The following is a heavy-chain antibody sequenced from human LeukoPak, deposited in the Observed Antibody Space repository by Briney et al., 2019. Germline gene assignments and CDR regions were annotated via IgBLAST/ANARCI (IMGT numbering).Heavy chain of an antibody. V-gene: IGHV4-30-2*01. CDR3: AKGIPKTGMDV. CDR2: IYHSGST. Sequence: SETLSLTCTVSGGSISSGGYYWSWIRQPPGKGLEWIGYIYHSGSTYYNASLKSRVTMSVDRSKNQFSLKLSSVTAADTAVYYCAKGIPKTGMDVWGQGTTVTVSS. CDR1: GGSISSGGYY. J-gene: IGHJ6*02.